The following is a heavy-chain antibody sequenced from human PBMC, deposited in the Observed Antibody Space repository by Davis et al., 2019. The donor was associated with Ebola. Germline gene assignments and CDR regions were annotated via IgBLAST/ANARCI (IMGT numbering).Heavy chain of an antibody. Sequence: GGSLRLSCAASGFTFSDYYMSWIRQAPGKGLEWVSYISSSSSYTNYADSVKGRFTISRDNAKNSLYLQMNSLRAEDTAVYYCARALTYYYDSSGYYYAQTSDAFDIWGQGTMVTVSS. CDR2: ISSSSSYT. D-gene: IGHD3-22*01. V-gene: IGHV3-11*06. CDR3: ARALTYYYDSSGYYYAQTSDAFDI. CDR1: GFTFSDYY. J-gene: IGHJ3*02.